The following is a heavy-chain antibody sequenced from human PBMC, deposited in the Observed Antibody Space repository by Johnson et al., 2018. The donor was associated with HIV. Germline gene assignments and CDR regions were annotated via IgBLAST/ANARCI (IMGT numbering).Heavy chain of an antibody. CDR2: INGDGSRT. V-gene: IGHV3-74*02. CDR1: GFTFNDHW. D-gene: IGHD3-16*01. J-gene: IGHJ3*02. CDR3: VRTSCTGARCLGYDPFDI. Sequence: VQLVESGGGLVQPGGSLRLSCAASGFTFNDHWMQWVRQAPGKGLVWVSRINGDGSRTSYADSVTGRFTIARDNAKNTLFLEMKSLRAEDTAVYYCVRTSCTGARCLGYDPFDIWGQGTMVTVSS.